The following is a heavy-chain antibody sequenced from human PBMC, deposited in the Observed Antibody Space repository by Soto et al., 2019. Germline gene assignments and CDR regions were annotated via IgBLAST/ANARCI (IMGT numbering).Heavy chain of an antibody. D-gene: IGHD4-17*01. CDR3: ASGDYGDYPWDYDGMAV. CDR1: GGSISSGGYY. J-gene: IGHJ6*02. V-gene: IGHV4-31*03. Sequence: QVQLQESGPGLVKPSQPLSLTCTVSGGSISSGGYYWIWIRQRTGKGLEGIGYIYYSESTNYNPSLKCRITISVDPSKNQFSLKLSSVTAADTAVDSCASGDYGDYPWDYDGMAVWGQGTTVTVSS. CDR2: IYYSEST.